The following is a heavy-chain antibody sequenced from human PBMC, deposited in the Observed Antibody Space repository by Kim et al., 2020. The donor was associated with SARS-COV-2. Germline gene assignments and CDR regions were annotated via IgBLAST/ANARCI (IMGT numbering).Heavy chain of an antibody. D-gene: IGHD3-22*01. Sequence: SETLSLTCTVSGGSISSGGYYWSWIRQHPGKGLEWIGYIYYSGSTYYNPSLKSQVTIAVDTSKNQFSLKLSSVTAADTAVYYCAGNIGISMIVVVTGWFDHWGQGSLVTVTS. CDR3: AGNIGISMIVVVTGWFDH. CDR2: IYYSGST. V-gene: IGHV4-31*01. CDR1: GGSISSGGYY. J-gene: IGHJ5*02.